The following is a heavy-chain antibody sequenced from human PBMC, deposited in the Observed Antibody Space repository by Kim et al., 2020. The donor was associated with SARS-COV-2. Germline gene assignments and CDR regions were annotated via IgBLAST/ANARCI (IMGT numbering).Heavy chain of an antibody. J-gene: IGHJ4*02. D-gene: IGHD2-2*02. CDR3: PRQLYCAGTSCNSPLGH. Sequence: ASVKVSCKASGYTFTGYYIHWVRQAPGQGLEWMGRINPDSGGPNYAQTFQDRVTVTRDTSISTAYMELSRLSSADTAVYFCPRQLYCAGTSCNSPLGHWGKGTLVTVSS. V-gene: IGHV1-2*06. CDR1: GYTFTGYY. CDR2: INPDSGGP.